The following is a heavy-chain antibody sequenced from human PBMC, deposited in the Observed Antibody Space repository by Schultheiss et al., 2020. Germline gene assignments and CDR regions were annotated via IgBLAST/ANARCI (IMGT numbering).Heavy chain of an antibody. D-gene: IGHD3-10*01. J-gene: IGHJ3*02. V-gene: IGHV3-23*01. CDR2: ISGSGGST. CDR3: ARDGALLWFGELFDAFDI. CDR1: GFTFSSYA. Sequence: GGSLRLSCAASGFTFSSYAMSWVRQAPGKGLEWVSAISGSGGSTYYADSVKGRFTISRDNAKNSLYLQMNSLRAEDTAVYYCARDGALLWFGELFDAFDIWGQGTMVTVSS.